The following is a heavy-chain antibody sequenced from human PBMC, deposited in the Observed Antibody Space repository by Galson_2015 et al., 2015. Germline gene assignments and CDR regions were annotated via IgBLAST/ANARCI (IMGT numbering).Heavy chain of an antibody. Sequence: SVKVSCKASGGTFSSYAISWVRQAPGQGLEWMGGIIPIFGTANYAQEFQGRVTITADESTSTAYMELSSLRSEDTAVYYCARGGSGSYHVKGWFDPWGQGTLVTVSS. CDR2: IIPIFGTA. J-gene: IGHJ5*02. D-gene: IGHD3-10*01. CDR3: ARGGSGSYHVKGWFDP. CDR1: GGTFSSYA. V-gene: IGHV1-69*13.